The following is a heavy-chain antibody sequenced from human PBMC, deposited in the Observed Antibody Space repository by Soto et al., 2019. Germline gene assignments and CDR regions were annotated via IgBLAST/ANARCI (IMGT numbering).Heavy chain of an antibody. J-gene: IGHJ3*02. CDR3: TRLPRVTTFGGAFDI. D-gene: IGHD4-17*01. CDR1: GFTFSGSA. Sequence: EVQLVESGGGLVQPEGSLKLSCAASGFTFSGSAMHWVRQASGKGLEWVGRIRSKANSYATAYAASVKGRFTISRDDSKNTAYLQMNSLKTEDTAVYYCTRLPRVTTFGGAFDIWGQGTMVTVSS. CDR2: IRSKANSYAT. V-gene: IGHV3-73*01.